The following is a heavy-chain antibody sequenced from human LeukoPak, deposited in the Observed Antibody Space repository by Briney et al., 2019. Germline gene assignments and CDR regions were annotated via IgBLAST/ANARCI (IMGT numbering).Heavy chain of an antibody. CDR3: ARGRRNSSSWNRTYYGMDV. CDR2: IYYSGST. D-gene: IGHD6-13*01. CDR1: GGSISSGGYY. J-gene: IGHJ6*02. Sequence: PSQTLSLTCTVSGGSISSGGYYWSWIRQHPGKGLEWIGYIYYSGSTYYNPSLKSRVTMSVDTSKNQFSLKLSSVTAADTAVYYCARGRRNSSSWNRTYYGMDVWGQGTTVTVSS. V-gene: IGHV4-31*03.